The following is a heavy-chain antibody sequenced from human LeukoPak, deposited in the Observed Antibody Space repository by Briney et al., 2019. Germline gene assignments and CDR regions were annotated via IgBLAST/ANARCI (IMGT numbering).Heavy chain of an antibody. Sequence: SVKVSCKASGGTFSSYAISWVRQAPGQGLEWMGGIIPIFGTANYAQKFQGRVTIATDESTSTAYMELSSLRSEDTAVYYCARDTGYYDSPLDAFDIWGQGTMVTVSS. J-gene: IGHJ3*02. CDR1: GGTFSSYA. D-gene: IGHD3-22*01. CDR3: ARDTGYYDSPLDAFDI. V-gene: IGHV1-69*05. CDR2: IIPIFGTA.